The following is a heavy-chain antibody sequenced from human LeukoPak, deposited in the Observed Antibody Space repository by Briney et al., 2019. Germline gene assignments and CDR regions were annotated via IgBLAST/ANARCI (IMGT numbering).Heavy chain of an antibody. CDR2: ISIGGDTT. Sequence: GGSLRLSCAASGFTFSSHGMCWVRQAPGRGLEWVSSISIGGDTTYSDSVKGRFTISRDNSKNTLYLQMNSLRAEDTAVYYCAKGKIVVVRGYYFDYWGQGTLVTVSS. CDR1: GFTFSSHG. CDR3: AKGKIVVVRGYYFDY. J-gene: IGHJ4*02. D-gene: IGHD3-22*01. V-gene: IGHV3-23*01.